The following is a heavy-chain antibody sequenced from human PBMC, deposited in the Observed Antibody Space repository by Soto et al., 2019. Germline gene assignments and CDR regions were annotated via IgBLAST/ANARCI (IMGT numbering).Heavy chain of an antibody. CDR2: TNSDGSGT. J-gene: IGHJ4*02. Sequence: PGGSLRLSCATSGFAFSDYWMHWARQVPGKGLVWLSRTNSDGSGTGYADSVRGRFTIFRDNAKRTVYLQMNSLTVEDTAVYYCVEEGGAGTGYWGQGTMVTVSS. CDR3: VEEGGAGTGY. V-gene: IGHV3-74*01. CDR1: GFAFSDYW.